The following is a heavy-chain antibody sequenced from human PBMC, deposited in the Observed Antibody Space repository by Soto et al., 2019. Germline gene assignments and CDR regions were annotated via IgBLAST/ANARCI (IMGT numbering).Heavy chain of an antibody. V-gene: IGHV4-59*01. J-gene: IGHJ4*02. CDR1: GGSISSYY. Sequence: QVQLQESGPGLVKPSETLSLTCTVSGGSISSYYWSWIRQPPGQGLEWLGYIYYSGSTNYNPSLKSRVTIAVDTSKSQFSLKMSAVTAADTAVYYCARADGSGSSFDYWGQGTLVTVSS. CDR2: IYYSGST. CDR3: ARADGSGSSFDY. D-gene: IGHD3-10*01.